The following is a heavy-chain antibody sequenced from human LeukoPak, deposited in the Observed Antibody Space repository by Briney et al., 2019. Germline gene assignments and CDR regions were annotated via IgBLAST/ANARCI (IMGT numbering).Heavy chain of an antibody. CDR1: GGSISSSSYY. CDR2: IYYSGST. V-gene: IGHV4-39*01. D-gene: IGHD6-19*01. CDR3: ASEATNLSSGWYGWVDY. Sequence: PSETLSLTCTVSGGSISSSSYYWGWIRQPPGKGLEWIGSIYYSGSTYYNPSLKSRVTISVDTSKNQFSLKLSSVTAADTAVYYCASEATNLSSGWYGWVDYWGQGTLVTVSS. J-gene: IGHJ4*02.